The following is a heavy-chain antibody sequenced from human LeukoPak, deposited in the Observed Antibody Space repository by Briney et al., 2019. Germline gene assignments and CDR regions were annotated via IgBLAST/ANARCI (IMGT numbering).Heavy chain of an antibody. D-gene: IGHD1-26*01. V-gene: IGHV1-69*13. J-gene: IGHJ4*02. CDR2: IFPLFETT. CDR3: ARGRESHGHYFHF. CDR1: GGTFSSYT. Sequence: SVKVSCKASGGTFSSYTISWVRQAPGQGLEWMGGIFPLFETTNYAQGFRGRVTITADDSTSTAYMELNSLRTEDTAVYYCARGRESHGHYFHFWGQGTLVTVSS.